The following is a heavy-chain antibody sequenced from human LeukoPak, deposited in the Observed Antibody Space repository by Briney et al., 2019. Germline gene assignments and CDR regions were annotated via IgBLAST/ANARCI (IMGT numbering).Heavy chain of an antibody. V-gene: IGHV4-59*01. Sequence: SETLSLTCTVSGVSISSYYWSWIRQPPGKGLEWIGYIYYSGSTNYNPSLKSRVTISVDTSKNQFSLKLSSVTAADTAVYYCARGGYSSSAWFDPWGQGTLVTVSS. CDR1: GVSISSYY. CDR2: IYYSGST. J-gene: IGHJ5*02. D-gene: IGHD6-13*01. CDR3: ARGGYSSSAWFDP.